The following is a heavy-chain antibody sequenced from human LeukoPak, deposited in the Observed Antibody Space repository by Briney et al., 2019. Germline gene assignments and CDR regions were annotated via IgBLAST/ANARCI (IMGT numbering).Heavy chain of an antibody. V-gene: IGHV3-13*01. Sequence: GGSLRLSCAASGFTFSSYDMHWVRQATGKGLEWVSAICTAGDTYYPGSVKGRFTISRENAKNSLYLQMNSLRAEDTAVYYCARERRGAALGAYYYYYYGMDVWGQGTTVTVSS. CDR3: ARERRGAALGAYYYYYYGMDV. CDR1: GFTFSSYD. CDR2: ICTAGDT. J-gene: IGHJ6*02. D-gene: IGHD1-26*01.